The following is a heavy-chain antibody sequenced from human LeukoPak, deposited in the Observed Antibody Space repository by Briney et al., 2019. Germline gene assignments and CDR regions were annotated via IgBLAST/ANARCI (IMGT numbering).Heavy chain of an antibody. CDR1: GFTFDDYA. J-gene: IGHJ4*02. Sequence: GGSLRLSCAASGFTFDDYAMQWVRQAPGKGLEWVSGISWNSGSIGYADSVKGRFTISRDNAKNSLYLQMNSLRAEDTALYYCAKDTGVYYYDSSGYYAFDYWGQGTLVTVSS. CDR3: AKDTGVYYYDSSGYYAFDY. V-gene: IGHV3-9*01. D-gene: IGHD3-22*01. CDR2: ISWNSGSI.